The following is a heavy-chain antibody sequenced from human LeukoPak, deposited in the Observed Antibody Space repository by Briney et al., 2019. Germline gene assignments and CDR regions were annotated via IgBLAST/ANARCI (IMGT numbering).Heavy chain of an antibody. CDR3: ARHGGLRWYPPAFDY. J-gene: IGHJ4*02. CDR2: IYYSGST. D-gene: IGHD4-23*01. Sequence: SETLSLTYTVSGGSISSYYWSWIRQPPGKGLEWIGYIYYSGSTNYNPSLKSRVTISVDTSKNQFSLKLSSVTAADTAVYYCARHGGLRWYPPAFDYWGQGTLVTVSS. V-gene: IGHV4-59*08. CDR1: GGSISSYY.